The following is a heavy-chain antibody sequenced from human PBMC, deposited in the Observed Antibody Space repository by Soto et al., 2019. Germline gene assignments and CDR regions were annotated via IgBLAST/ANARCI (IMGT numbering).Heavy chain of an antibody. CDR2: ISWNSGSI. J-gene: IGHJ6*02. V-gene: IGHV3-9*01. CDR3: AKDDQSYYYGTDV. Sequence: EVQLVASGGGLVQPGRSLRLSCAASGFTFDDYAMHWVRQAPGKGLEWVSGISWNSGSIGYADSVKGRFTISRDNAKNSLYLQMNSLRAEDTALYYCAKDDQSYYYGTDVWGQGTTVTVSS. CDR1: GFTFDDYA.